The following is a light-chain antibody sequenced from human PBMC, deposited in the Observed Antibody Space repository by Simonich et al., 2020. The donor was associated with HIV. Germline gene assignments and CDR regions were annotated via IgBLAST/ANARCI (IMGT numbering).Light chain of an antibody. V-gene: IGLV4-69*01. CDR3: QTWGTGIQV. J-gene: IGLJ3*02. CDR2: LNSDGSH. CDR1: RGHSSYA. Sequence: QLVLTQSPSASASLGASVKLTCTLSRGHSSYAIAWHQQQPEKGPRYLLKLNSDGSHSKGDWIPYRFSGSSSGADRYLTISSLQSEDEADYYCQTWGTGIQVFGGGTKLTVL.